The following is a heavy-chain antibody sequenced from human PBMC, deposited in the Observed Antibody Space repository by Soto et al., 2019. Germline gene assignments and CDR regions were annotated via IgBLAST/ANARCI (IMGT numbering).Heavy chain of an antibody. J-gene: IGHJ5*02. D-gene: IGHD4-4*01. CDR2: IYYSGST. V-gene: IGHV4-30-4*01. CDR1: GGSISSGDYY. Sequence: QVQLQESGPGLVKPSQTLSLTCTVSGGSISSGDYYWSWIRQAPGKGLEWIGYIYYSGSTFYNPSLKHRVAISVDTSNNQFSPKLSSATAADTAVYGCARDRDLIDYNPVVPWGQGTLGTVSS. CDR3: ARDRDLIDYNPVVP.